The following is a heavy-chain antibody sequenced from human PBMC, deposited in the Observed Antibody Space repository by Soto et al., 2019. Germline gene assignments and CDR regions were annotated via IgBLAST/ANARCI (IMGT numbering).Heavy chain of an antibody. D-gene: IGHD3-9*01. J-gene: IGHJ3*02. CDR2: ISYDGSNK. CDR1: GFTFSSYA. V-gene: IGHV3-30-3*01. Sequence: LRLSCAASGFTFSSYAMHWVRQAPGKGLEWVAVISYDGSNKYYADSVKGRFTISRDNSKNTLYLQMNSLRAEDTAVYYCARGRGLRYFDWLLDAIDIWGQGTMVTVSS. CDR3: ARGRGLRYFDWLLDAIDI.